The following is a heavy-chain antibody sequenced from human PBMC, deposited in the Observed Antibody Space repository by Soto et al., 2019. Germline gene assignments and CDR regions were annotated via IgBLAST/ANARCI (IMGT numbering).Heavy chain of an antibody. V-gene: IGHV4-34*01. Sequence: KPSETLSLTCAVYGGSFSGYDWSWIRQPPGKGLEWIGEINHSGSTNYNPSLKSRVTISVDTSKNQFSLKLSSVTAADTAVYYCARGVRTYYDFWSGYYTDVYYYGMDVWGHGTTVTFSS. CDR3: ARGVRTYYDFWSGYYTDVYYYGMDV. J-gene: IGHJ6*02. CDR1: GGSFSGYD. CDR2: INHSGST. D-gene: IGHD3-3*01.